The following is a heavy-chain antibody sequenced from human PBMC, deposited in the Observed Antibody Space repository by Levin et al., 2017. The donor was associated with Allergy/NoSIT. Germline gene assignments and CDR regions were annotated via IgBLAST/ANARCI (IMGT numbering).Heavy chain of an antibody. Sequence: TTSETLSLTCTVSGGSISSYYWSWIRQPPGKGLEWIGYIYYSGSTNYNPSLKSRVTISVDTSKNQFSLKLSSVTAADTAVYYCARTKYSSSWYVEDYWGQGTLVTVSS. D-gene: IGHD6-13*01. CDR1: GGSISSYY. CDR3: ARTKYSSSWYVEDY. V-gene: IGHV4-59*08. J-gene: IGHJ4*02. CDR2: IYYSGST.